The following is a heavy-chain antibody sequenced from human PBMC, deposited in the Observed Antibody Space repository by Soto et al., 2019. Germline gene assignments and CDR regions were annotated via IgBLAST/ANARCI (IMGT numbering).Heavy chain of an antibody. D-gene: IGHD6-13*01. CDR3: ARDGRSSSHYYYYGMDV. V-gene: IGHV3-23*01. J-gene: IGHJ6*02. Sequence: GGSLRLSCAASGFTFSSYAMSWVRQAPGKGLEWVSAISGSGGSTYYADSVKGRFTISRDNAKNSLYLQMNSLRAEDTAVYYCARDGRSSSHYYYYGMDVWGQGTTVTVSS. CDR2: ISGSGGST. CDR1: GFTFSSYA.